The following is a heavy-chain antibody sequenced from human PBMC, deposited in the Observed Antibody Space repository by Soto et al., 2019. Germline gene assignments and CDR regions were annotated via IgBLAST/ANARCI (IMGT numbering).Heavy chain of an antibody. D-gene: IGHD5-12*01. CDR1: GFTFSSYA. Sequence: EVQLLESGGGLVQPGGSLRLSCAASGFTFSSYAMSWVRQAPGKGLEWVSAISGSGGSTYYAASVKGRFTITRGNSKNTLYLQTNSLRAEETAVHYGAKLSVDDHFDYWGQGTLVTVSS. J-gene: IGHJ4*02. CDR3: AKLSVDDHFDY. V-gene: IGHV3-23*01. CDR2: ISGSGGST.